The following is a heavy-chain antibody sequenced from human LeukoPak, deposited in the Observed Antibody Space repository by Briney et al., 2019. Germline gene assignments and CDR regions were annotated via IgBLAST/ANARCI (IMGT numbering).Heavy chain of an antibody. J-gene: IGHJ6*03. CDR1: GFTLSSYA. V-gene: IGHV3-23*01. Sequence: GGSLRLSCAASGFTLSSYAMSWVRQAPGEGLEWVSALSSSGGSTYYTDSVKGRFTISRDNSKNTLYLLMTSLGAEDTAVYYCAKRGRQQLSSYMDVWGKGTTVTVSS. CDR2: LSSSGGST. D-gene: IGHD6-13*01. CDR3: AKRGRQQLSSYMDV.